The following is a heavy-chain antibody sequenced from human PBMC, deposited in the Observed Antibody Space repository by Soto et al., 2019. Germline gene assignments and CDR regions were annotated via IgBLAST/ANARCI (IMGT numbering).Heavy chain of an antibody. Sequence: QVQLVESGGGLVKPGGSLRLSCAASGFTLSDFDMSWIRQAPGKGLEWVSYISSSRTYTNYADSVKGRFTISRDNIKNSVYLQMNSLRAGDTAVYYWARRGFVVVPAIDPWGQGTLVTVSS. V-gene: IGHV3-11*06. D-gene: IGHD2-21*02. CDR2: ISSSRTYT. CDR1: GFTLSDFD. CDR3: ARRGFVVVPAIDP. J-gene: IGHJ5*02.